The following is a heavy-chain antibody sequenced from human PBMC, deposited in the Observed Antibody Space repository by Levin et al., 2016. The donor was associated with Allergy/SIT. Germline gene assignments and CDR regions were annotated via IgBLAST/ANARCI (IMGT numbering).Heavy chain of an antibody. D-gene: IGHD2-21*02. CDR2: INADGSQK. V-gene: IGHV3-7*05. CDR1: GFTFSRSW. CDR3: AKDRPEESCGGDCLGHLDS. Sequence: ETLSLTCAASGFTFSRSWMCWVRQAPGKGLEWVANINADGSQKYYVDSVKGRFTISRDNAKDSLYLQMNSLRADDTALYFCAKDRPEESCGGDCLGHLDSWGQGTLVIVSS. J-gene: IGHJ4*02.